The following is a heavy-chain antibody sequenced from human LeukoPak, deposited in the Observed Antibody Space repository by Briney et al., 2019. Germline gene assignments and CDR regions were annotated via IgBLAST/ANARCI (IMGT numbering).Heavy chain of an antibody. Sequence: PGGSLRLSCAASGFTFDDYTMHWVRQAPGKGLECVSLISWDGDSTYYADSVKGRFTISRGNSKNSLYLQMNSLRTEDTALYYCAKDKVGGNSGTALGYWGQGTLVTVSS. D-gene: IGHD4-23*01. J-gene: IGHJ4*02. CDR1: GFTFDDYT. CDR2: ISWDGDST. V-gene: IGHV3-43*01. CDR3: AKDKVGGNSGTALGY.